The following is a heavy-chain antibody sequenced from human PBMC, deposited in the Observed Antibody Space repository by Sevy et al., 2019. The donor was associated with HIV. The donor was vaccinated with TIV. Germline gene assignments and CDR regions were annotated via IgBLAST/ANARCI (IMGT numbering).Heavy chain of an antibody. CDR2: IWYDGSNK. D-gene: IGHD3-22*01. CDR1: GFTFSSYG. CDR3: ARETLPSYWTYYDSSGYYH. V-gene: IGHV3-33*01. J-gene: IGHJ5*02. Sequence: GGSLRLSCAASGFTFSSYGMHWVRQAPGKGLEWVAAIWYDGSNKYYVDSVKGRFTISRDNSKNTLYLQMNSLRAEDTAVYYCARETLPSYWTYYDSSGYYHWGQGTLVTVSS.